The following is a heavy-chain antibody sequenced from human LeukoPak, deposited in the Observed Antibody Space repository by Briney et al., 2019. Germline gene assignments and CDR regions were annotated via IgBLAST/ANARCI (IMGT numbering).Heavy chain of an antibody. Sequence: SETLSLTCTVSGYSISSGYYWGWIRQPPGKGLEWIGSNSGSTYYNPSLKSRVTISVDTSKNHFSLKLSSVTAADTAVYYCARHRYYYRSGSYYGAPYYMDVWGKGTTVTISS. V-gene: IGHV4-38-2*02. CDR3: ARHRYYYRSGSYYGAPYYMDV. D-gene: IGHD3-10*01. CDR1: GYSISSGYY. J-gene: IGHJ6*03. CDR2: NSGST.